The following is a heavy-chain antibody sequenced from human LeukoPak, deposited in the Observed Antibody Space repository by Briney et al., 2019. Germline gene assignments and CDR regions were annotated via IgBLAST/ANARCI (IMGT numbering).Heavy chain of an antibody. CDR3: ARARGTVGIDY. CDR2: INHTGVT. J-gene: IGHJ4*02. V-gene: IGHV4-34*01. CDR1: GESFNGYY. Sequence: SETLSLTCAVYGESFNGYYWTWIRQPPGRGLEWIAEINHTGVTNYNPSLKSRVTISVDTSKNQFSLKLTSLTAADTAVYFCARARGTVGIDYWGRGTLVTVSS. D-gene: IGHD1-26*01.